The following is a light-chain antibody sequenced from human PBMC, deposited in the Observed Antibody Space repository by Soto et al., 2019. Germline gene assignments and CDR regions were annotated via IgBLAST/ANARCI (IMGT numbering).Light chain of an antibody. J-gene: IGKJ1*01. Sequence: VLTLSPGTLSLSPEARATLSCRAGQSVGRYFAWYQQKPGQPPRLLICGASNSATGVPDRISGSGSGTDFTLTISILEPEDSAVYYCQQYGSPPRTFGQGTKVDI. CDR2: GAS. CDR1: QSVGRY. CDR3: QQYGSPPRT. V-gene: IGKV3-20*01.